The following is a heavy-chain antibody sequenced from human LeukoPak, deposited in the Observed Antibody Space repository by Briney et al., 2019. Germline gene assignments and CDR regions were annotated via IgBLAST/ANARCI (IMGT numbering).Heavy chain of an antibody. Sequence: SETLCLTCTVSGGSISSYYWSWIRQPPGKGLEWIGYIYTSGSTNYNPSLKSRVTISVDTSKNQFSLKLSSVTAADTAVYYCARGLDCSSTSCKTFNWFDPWGQGTLVTVSS. CDR2: IYTSGST. V-gene: IGHV4-4*09. CDR1: GGSISSYY. CDR3: ARGLDCSSTSCKTFNWFDP. J-gene: IGHJ5*02. D-gene: IGHD2-2*01.